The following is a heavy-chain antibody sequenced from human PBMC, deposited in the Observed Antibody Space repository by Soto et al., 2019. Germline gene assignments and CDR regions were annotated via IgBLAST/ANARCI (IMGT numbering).Heavy chain of an antibody. Sequence: PSQYLSLTRAIPGDSVSSNSAAWNWIRQSPSRGLEWLGRTYYRSKWYNDYAVSVKSRITINPDTSKNQFSLQLNSVTPEDTAVYYCARVVPPFLSSGMDVWGEGTTVTVSS. V-gene: IGHV6-1*01. J-gene: IGHJ6*04. CDR1: GDSVSSNSAA. CDR2: TYYRSKWYN. CDR3: ARVVPPFLSSGMDV. D-gene: IGHD6-13*01.